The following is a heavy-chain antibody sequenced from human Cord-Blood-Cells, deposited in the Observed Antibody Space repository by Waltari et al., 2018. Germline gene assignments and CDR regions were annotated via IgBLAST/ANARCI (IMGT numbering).Heavy chain of an antibody. J-gene: IGHJ4*02. CDR2: IVGGSGNT. CDR1: GFTFTSSS. Sequence: QIKLVQSGPEVKKSWTSVKVSCKTSGFTFTSSSVQWVRQARGQRLGWIGWIVGGSGNTNYAQKFQERVTITRDMSTSTAYMELRSLRCEETSVYYCAAGTSIAEAQANYWGQGTLVTVSS. CDR3: AAGTSIAEAQANY. V-gene: IGHV1-58*01. D-gene: IGHD6-19*01.